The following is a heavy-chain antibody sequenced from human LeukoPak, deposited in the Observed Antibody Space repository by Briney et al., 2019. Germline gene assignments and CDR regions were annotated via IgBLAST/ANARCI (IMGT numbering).Heavy chain of an antibody. J-gene: IGHJ4*02. Sequence: GGSLRLSCAASGFTFSVFGMHWVRQAPGKGLEWVSLISSDGSDKYYADSVKGRFTISRDDSKNMVYLQMNSLRVEDTAVYYCAKGFCVSAPRRLFDYWGQGTPVIVSS. V-gene: IGHV3-30*18. CDR2: ISSDGSDK. CDR1: GFTFSVFG. D-gene: IGHD2-21*01. CDR3: AKGFCVSAPRRLFDY.